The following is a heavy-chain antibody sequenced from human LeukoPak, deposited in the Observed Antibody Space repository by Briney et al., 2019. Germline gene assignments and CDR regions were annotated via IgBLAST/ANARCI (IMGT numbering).Heavy chain of an antibody. CDR2: IWYDGSNK. V-gene: IGHV3-33*01. J-gene: IGHJ6*02. D-gene: IGHD3-9*01. Sequence: GGSLRLSCAASGFTFSSYGMHWVRQAPGKGLEWVAVIWYDGSNKYYADSVKGRFTISRDNSKNTLYLQMNSLRAEDTAVYYCARDGAYYDILTGYPYYYYGMDVWGQGTTVTVSS. CDR3: ARDGAYYDILTGYPYYYYGMDV. CDR1: GFTFSSYG.